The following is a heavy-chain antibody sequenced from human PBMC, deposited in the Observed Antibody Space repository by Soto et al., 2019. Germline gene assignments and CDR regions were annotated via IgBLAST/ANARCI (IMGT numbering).Heavy chain of an antibody. V-gene: IGHV4-38-2*02. CDR1: GYSISSGYY. CDR3: ARDLIKGDYGDFRAAGFDY. J-gene: IGHJ4*02. D-gene: IGHD4-17*01. Sequence: SETLSLTCAVSGYSISSGYYWGWIRQPPGKGLEWIGSIYHSGSTYYNPSLKSRVTISVDTSKNQFSLKLSSVAAADTAVYYCARDLIKGDYGDFRAAGFDYWGQGTLVTVSS. CDR2: IYHSGST.